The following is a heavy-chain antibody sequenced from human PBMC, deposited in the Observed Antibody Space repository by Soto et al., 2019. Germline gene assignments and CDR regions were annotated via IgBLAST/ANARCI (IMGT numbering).Heavy chain of an antibody. CDR1: GGSFSGYY. CDR3: ARASPRQWLRAYFDY. V-gene: IGHV4-34*01. Sequence: QVQLQQWGAGLLKPSETLSLTCAVYGGSFSGYYWGWIRQPPGKGLEWIGEINHSGSTNYNPSLKSRVTISVDTSKNQFSMKLSSVTAADTAVYYCARASPRQWLRAYFDYWGQGTLVTVSS. J-gene: IGHJ4*02. CDR2: INHSGST. D-gene: IGHD5-12*01.